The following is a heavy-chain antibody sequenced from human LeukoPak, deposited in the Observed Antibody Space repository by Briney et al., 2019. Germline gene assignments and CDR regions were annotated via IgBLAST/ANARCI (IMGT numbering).Heavy chain of an antibody. D-gene: IGHD3-10*01. CDR1: GFTVSGHY. V-gene: IGHV3-53*01. CDR3: ARNKGVYGSGSYDN. Sequence: GGSLRLSCAASGFTVSGHYWSWVRQAPGKGLEWVSQINSGGTTYYADSVKGRFTISRDNSKNTLYLQMNSLRAEDTAIYHCARNKGVYGSGSYDNGGPGPLVTVSS. J-gene: IGHJ4*02. CDR2: INSGGTT.